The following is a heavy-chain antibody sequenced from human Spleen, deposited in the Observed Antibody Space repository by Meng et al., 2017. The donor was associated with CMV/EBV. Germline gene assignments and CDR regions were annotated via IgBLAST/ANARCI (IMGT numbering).Heavy chain of an antibody. CDR2: IRYDGDEK. Sequence: AFGFIFSNYGMYWLRQAPGKGLEWVAFIRYDGDEKYYVDSVKGRFTISRDNSKNTLFLQMNSLRTEDTAVYYCAKDLESYGFLSGFDPWGQGTLVTVSS. CDR1: GFIFSNYG. CDR3: AKDLESYGFLSGFDP. D-gene: IGHD3-10*01. V-gene: IGHV3-30*02. J-gene: IGHJ5*02.